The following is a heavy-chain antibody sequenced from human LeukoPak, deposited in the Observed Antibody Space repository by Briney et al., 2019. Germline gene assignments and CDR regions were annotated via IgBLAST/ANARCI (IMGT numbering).Heavy chain of an antibody. J-gene: IGHJ4*02. D-gene: IGHD3-10*01. V-gene: IGHV3-43*02. CDR3: AKDGGLLSYYFDY. CDR2: ISGDGGTT. CDR1: GFTFDDYV. Sequence: PGGSLRLSCAASGFTFDDYVMHWVRQAPGKGLEWVSLISGDGGTTYYADSVKGRFAISRDNSKNTLYLQMTSLRAEDTALYYCAKDGGLLSYYFDYWGQGTLVTVSS.